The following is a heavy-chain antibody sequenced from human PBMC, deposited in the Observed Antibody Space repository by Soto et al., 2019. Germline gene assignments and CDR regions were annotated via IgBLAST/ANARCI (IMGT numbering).Heavy chain of an antibody. V-gene: IGHV3-30-3*01. CDR3: ENGEPFFYDSSRY. D-gene: IGHD3-3*02. CDR2: MSPNGNNQ. CDR1: GFTFSIYA. J-gene: IGHJ4*02. Sequence: GGSLRLSCAAPGFTFSIYALHWVRQAPGKGLEWVAVMSPNGNNQYYADSVKGRFTISRDTSKSTLYLQMTSQRPDDTAVYYCENGEPFFYDSSRYWGQGTLVTVSS.